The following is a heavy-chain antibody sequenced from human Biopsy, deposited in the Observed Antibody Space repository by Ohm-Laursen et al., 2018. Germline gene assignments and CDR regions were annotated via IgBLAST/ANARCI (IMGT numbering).Heavy chain of an antibody. Sequence: SSVKVSCKASGYTFTTYYIHWVRQAPGQGLEWMGIINPSGNSTAYTQNFQGRVTMTWDTSTGTVHMELSSLRFEDTAVYYCALASFDYWGQGTLVTVSS. CDR1: GYTFTTYY. V-gene: IGHV1-46*01. J-gene: IGHJ4*02. CDR2: INPSGNST. CDR3: ALASFDY.